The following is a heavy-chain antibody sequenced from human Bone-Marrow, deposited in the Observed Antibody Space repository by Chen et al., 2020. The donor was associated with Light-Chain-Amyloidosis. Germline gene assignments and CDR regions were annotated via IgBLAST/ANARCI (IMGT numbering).Heavy chain of an antibody. J-gene: IGHJ6*02. V-gene: IGHV1-69*06. Sequence: QVQLVQSGAEVKKPGSSVKVSCKASGGTFSSYAISWVRQAPGQGLEWMGGIIPIFGTANYAQKFQGRVTITADKSTSTAYMELSSLRSEDTAVYYCAREAGLGYCTNGVCYSYYYGMDVWGQGTTVTVSS. CDR1: GGTFSSYA. CDR3: AREAGLGYCTNGVCYSYYYGMDV. D-gene: IGHD2-8*01. CDR2: IIPIFGTA.